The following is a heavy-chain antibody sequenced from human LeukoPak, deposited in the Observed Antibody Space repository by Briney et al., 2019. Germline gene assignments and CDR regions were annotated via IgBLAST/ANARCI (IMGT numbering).Heavy chain of an antibody. CDR1: GYTFTSYY. D-gene: IGHD2-15*01. J-gene: IGHJ4*02. Sequence: ASVKVSCKASGYTFTSYYMHWVRQAPGQGLEWMGIINPTGGSTSYAQKFQGRVTMTRDTSTSTAYMELSSLRSEDTAVYYCARDGLGYCSGSSCYSGDYFDYWGQGTLVTVSS. CDR3: ARDGLGYCSGSSCYSGDYFDY. CDR2: INPTGGST. V-gene: IGHV1-46*01.